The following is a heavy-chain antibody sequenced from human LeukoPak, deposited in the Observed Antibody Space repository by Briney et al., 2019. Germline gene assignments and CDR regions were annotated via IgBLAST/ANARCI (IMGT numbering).Heavy chain of an antibody. V-gene: IGHV3-23*01. CDR3: AKVELRYSDWLLSPPYYYYGMDV. J-gene: IGHJ6*02. D-gene: IGHD3-9*01. CDR2: ISGSGGST. CDR1: GFTFSSYA. Sequence: PGGSLRLSCAASGFTFSSYAMSWVRQAPGKGLEWVSAISGSGGSTYYADSVKGRFTISRDNSKNTLYLQMNSLRAEDTAVYYCAKVELRYSDWLLSPPYYYYGMDVWGQGTTVTVSS.